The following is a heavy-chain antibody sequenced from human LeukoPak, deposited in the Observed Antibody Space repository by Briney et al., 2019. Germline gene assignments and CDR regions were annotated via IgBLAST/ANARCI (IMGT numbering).Heavy chain of an antibody. D-gene: IGHD3-16*01. CDR1: GFTFSNNY. CDR2: IYSGDNT. V-gene: IGHV3-66*02. Sequence: GGSLRLSCAASGFTFSNNYMSWVRQAPGKGLEWVSVIYSGDNTYYVESVKGRFTISRDNSKNTLFLQMNRLRAEDTAVCYCAGRRVLDASFDYWGQGTLVTVSS. J-gene: IGHJ4*02. CDR3: AGRRVLDASFDY.